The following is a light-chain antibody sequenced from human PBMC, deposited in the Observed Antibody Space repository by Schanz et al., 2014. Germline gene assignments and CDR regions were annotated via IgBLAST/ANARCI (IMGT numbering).Light chain of an antibody. J-gene: IGLJ2*01. CDR2: EGS. CDR1: SSDVGSYNL. Sequence: QSALTQPASVSGSPGQSITISCTGTSSDVGSYNLVSWYQQHPGKAPKLMIYEGSKRPSGVSNRFSGSKSGNTASLTISGLQAEDEADYYCQSYDSSLSGFVVFGGGTKVTVL. V-gene: IGLV2-14*02. CDR3: QSYDSSLSGFVV.